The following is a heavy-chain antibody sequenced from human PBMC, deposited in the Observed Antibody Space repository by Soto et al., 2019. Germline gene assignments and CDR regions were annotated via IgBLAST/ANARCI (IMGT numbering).Heavy chain of an antibody. CDR1: GDSISSSNW. CDR2: IYHSGNT. Sequence: ETLSLTCAVSGDSISSSNWWNWVRQPPGKGLEWIGKIYHSGNTNYNPSLKSRVTISVDKSKNQFSLKLSSVTAADTAVYSCARGLYYFDYWGQGTLVTVSS. J-gene: IGHJ4*02. V-gene: IGHV4-4*01. CDR3: ARGLYYFDY.